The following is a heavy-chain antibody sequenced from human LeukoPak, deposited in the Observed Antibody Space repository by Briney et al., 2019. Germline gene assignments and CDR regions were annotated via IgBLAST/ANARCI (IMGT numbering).Heavy chain of an antibody. Sequence: GGSLRLSCAASGFTFSSYSMNWVRQAPGKGLEWVSSISSSSSYIYYADSVKGRFTISRDNAKNSLYLQMNSLRAEDTAVYYCASSFLYSSGWYGYYFDYWGQGTLVNVSS. V-gene: IGHV3-21*01. D-gene: IGHD6-19*01. CDR3: ASSFLYSSGWYGYYFDY. CDR1: GFTFSSYS. CDR2: ISSSSSYI. J-gene: IGHJ4*02.